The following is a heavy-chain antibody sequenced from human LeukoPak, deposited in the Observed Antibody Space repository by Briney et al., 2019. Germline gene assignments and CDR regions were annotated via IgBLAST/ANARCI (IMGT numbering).Heavy chain of an antibody. J-gene: IGHJ4*02. D-gene: IGHD2-21*02. V-gene: IGHV1-2*02. CDR1: GFTFTGYY. CDR2: INPHSGGA. CDR3: VREGNELLSKNFDY. Sequence: ASVKVSCKASGFTFTGYYIHWVRQAPGQGLEWMGYINPHSGGANSPQKFQGRVTMTTDTSISAAYMELSSLISDDTAMYYCVREGNELLSKNFDYWGQGTLVTVSS.